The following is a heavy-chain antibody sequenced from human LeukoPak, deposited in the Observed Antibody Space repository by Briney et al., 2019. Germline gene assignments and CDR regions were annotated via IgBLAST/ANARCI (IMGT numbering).Heavy chain of an antibody. J-gene: IGHJ4*02. CDR2: ISYDGSSK. D-gene: IGHD5-12*01. CDR1: GFTFSSTG. CDR3: AKEGLRFFDF. V-gene: IGHV3-30*18. Sequence: GKSLRLSCTASGFTFSSTGMHWVRQAPGKGLDWVASISYDGSSKKYVDSVKGRFTISRDNSKRTLYLQMNSLRSEDAAVYYCAKEGLRFFDFWGQGTLVTVSS.